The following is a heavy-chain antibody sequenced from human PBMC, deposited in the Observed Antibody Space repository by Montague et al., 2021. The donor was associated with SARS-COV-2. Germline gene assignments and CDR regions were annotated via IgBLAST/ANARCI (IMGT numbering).Heavy chain of an antibody. CDR3: ARHGSSGYFDWLGD. J-gene: IGHJ4*02. Sequence: SEILSLTCTVSGGSISSSSYYWGWIRQPPGKGLEWIGSIYYSGSTYYXXXLESRVTISVDTSKNQFSLKLRAVTAADTAVYYCARHGSSGYFDWLGDWGQGTLVTVSS. V-gene: IGHV4-39*01. CDR1: GGSISSSSYY. CDR2: IYYSGST. D-gene: IGHD3-9*01.